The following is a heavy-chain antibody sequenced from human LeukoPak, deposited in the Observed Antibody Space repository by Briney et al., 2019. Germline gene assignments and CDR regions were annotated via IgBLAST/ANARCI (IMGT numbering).Heavy chain of an antibody. J-gene: IGHJ4*02. CDR1: VFTFSSNA. CDR3: ARGGYTYSN. D-gene: IGHD1-1*01. Sequence: GGSLRLSCAASVFTFSSNAMSWVRQALWKGLEWVANIQQDGGEKYYVDSVKGRFTISRDNAKNSLYLQMNTLRVDDTAVYFCARGGYTYSNWGQGTLVTVSS. V-gene: IGHV3-7*03. CDR2: IQQDGGEK.